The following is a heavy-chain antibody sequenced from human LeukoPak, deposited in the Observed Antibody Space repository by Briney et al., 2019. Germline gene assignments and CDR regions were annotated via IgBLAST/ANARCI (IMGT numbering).Heavy chain of an antibody. CDR1: GYTFTSYY. D-gene: IGHD2-15*01. Sequence: GASVKVSCKASGYTFTSYYMHWVRQAPGQGLEWMGWIYPNSGGTNYAQKFQGRVTMTRDTSISTAYMELSRLRSDDTAVYYCAREGYCSGGSCSGDPWTYYYYGMDVWGQGTKVTVPS. CDR2: IYPNSGGT. CDR3: AREGYCSGGSCSGDPWTYYYYGMDV. J-gene: IGHJ6*02. V-gene: IGHV1-2*02.